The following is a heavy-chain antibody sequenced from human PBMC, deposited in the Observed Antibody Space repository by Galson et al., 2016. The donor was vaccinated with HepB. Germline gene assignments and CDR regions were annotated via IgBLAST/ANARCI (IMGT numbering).Heavy chain of an antibody. CDR3: ARDLEISFWNAYNSYYYGMDV. D-gene: IGHD3-3*01. CDR1: GFTFSSYA. V-gene: IGHV3-48*02. Sequence: SLRLPCAASGFTFSSYAMNWVRQAPGKGLEWLSYISSSGSPIYYADSVKGQFTISRDNAKNSLYLQMNSLRDEDTAVYYCARDLEISFWNAYNSYYYGMDVWGQGTTVTVSS. CDR2: ISSSGSPI. J-gene: IGHJ6*02.